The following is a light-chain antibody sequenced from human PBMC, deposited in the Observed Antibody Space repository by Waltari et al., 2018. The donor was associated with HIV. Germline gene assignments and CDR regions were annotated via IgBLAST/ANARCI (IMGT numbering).Light chain of an antibody. Sequence: DIVMTQSPDSLAVSLGERATINCKSSQSILYSSNNKNYLAWYQQKPGQPPKLPIYWASTRESGVPDRFSGSGSGTDFTLTISSLQAEDVAVYYCQQYDSTPLTFGGGTKVEIK. J-gene: IGKJ4*01. V-gene: IGKV4-1*01. CDR1: QSILYSSNNKNY. CDR3: QQYDSTPLT. CDR2: WAS.